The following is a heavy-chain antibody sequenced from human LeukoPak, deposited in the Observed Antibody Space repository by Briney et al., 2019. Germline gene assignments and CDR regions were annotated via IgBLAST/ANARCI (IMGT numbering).Heavy chain of an antibody. CDR2: IRYDGSNK. V-gene: IGHV3-30*02. CDR3: AKVGTRHCTNGVCYTGGFDYYYYMDV. CDR1: GFTFISYS. Sequence: GGSLRLSCAASGFTFISYSIHWVRQAPGKGLEWVAFIRYDGSNKYYADSVKGRFTISRDNSKNTLYLQMNSLRAEDTAVYYCAKVGTRHCTNGVCYTGGFDYYYYMDVWGKGTTVTISS. J-gene: IGHJ6*03. D-gene: IGHD2-8*01.